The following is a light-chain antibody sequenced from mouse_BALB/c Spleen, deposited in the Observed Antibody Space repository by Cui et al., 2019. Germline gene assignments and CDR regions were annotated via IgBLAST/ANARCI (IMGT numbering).Light chain of an antibody. V-gene: IGKV3-5*01. J-gene: IGKJ4*01. CDR1: ESVDSDGNSF. CDR2: RAS. Sequence: DIVLTQSPASFAVSLCQWATISCRASESVDSDGNSFMHWYQQKPGQPPKLLIDRASNLESGIPARFSGSGTRTDFTLTINPVEADDVATYYCQQSNKDPLFTFGSGTKLEIK. CDR3: QQSNKDPLFT.